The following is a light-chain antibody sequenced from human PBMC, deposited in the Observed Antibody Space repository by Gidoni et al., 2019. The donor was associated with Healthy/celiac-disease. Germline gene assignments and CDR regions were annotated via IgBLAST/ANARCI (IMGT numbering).Light chain of an antibody. V-gene: IGKV1-33*01. Sequence: IQMTQSPSTLSASVGDRVTITCQASQDMSNYLNWYQQKPGKAPKLLIDDASNLETGVPSRFSGSGSGTDFTFTISSLQPEDIATYYCQQYDNLPITFGQGTRLEIK. CDR1: QDMSNY. CDR3: QQYDNLPIT. J-gene: IGKJ5*01. CDR2: DAS.